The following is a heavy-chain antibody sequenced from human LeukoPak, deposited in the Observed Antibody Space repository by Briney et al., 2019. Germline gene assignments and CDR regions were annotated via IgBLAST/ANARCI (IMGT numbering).Heavy chain of an antibody. J-gene: IGHJ4*02. Sequence: PGGSLRLSCAASGFTFSSYAMSWVRQAPGKGLEWVSAISGSGVSTYYADSVKGRFTISRDNSKNTLYLQMNSLRAEDTAVYYCAKDYGGIAAAGAVCDYWGQGTLVTVSS. CDR3: AKDYGGIAAAGAVCDY. D-gene: IGHD6-13*01. CDR2: ISGSGVST. V-gene: IGHV3-23*01. CDR1: GFTFSSYA.